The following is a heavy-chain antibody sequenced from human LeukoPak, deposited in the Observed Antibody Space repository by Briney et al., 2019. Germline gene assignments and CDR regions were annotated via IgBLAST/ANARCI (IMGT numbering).Heavy chain of an antibody. CDR2: SSSSGTTI. CDR3: ARRRDFIDY. V-gene: IGHV3-11*01. D-gene: IGHD3/OR15-3a*01. CDR1: GFTFSNAW. J-gene: IGHJ4*02. Sequence: GGSLRLSCAASGFTFSNAWMSWVRQAPGKGLEWVSYSSSSGTTIYYADSVKGRFAISRDNAKNSLYLQMNSLRAEDTAVYYCARRRDFIDYWGQGTLVTVSS.